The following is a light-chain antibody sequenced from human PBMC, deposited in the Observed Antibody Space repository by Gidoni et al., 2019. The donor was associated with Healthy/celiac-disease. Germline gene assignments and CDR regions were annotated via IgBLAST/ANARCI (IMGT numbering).Light chain of an antibody. CDR2: DAS. V-gene: IGKV3-11*01. CDR1: HNVSSY. Sequence: EIVLTQSPATLSLSPGERATLSCRASHNVSSYLAWYQQKPGQAPRLLIYDASNRATGIPARFSGSGSGTDFTLTISSLEPEDFAVYYCQQRSNWPPAFGQGTKVEIK. J-gene: IGKJ1*01. CDR3: QQRSNWPPA.